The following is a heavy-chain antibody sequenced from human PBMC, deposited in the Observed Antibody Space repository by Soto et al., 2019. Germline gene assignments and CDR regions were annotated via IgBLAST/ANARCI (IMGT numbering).Heavy chain of an antibody. D-gene: IGHD2-8*01. V-gene: IGHV3-23*01. Sequence: GGSLPPSCVASASTFSSYAMCCVRQDKGKGREWVSVLGGGGVSAHCEASVKGRFTLSRDNSKSTLYLQLKSLRAEDTAVYYCAKLLCSNSGCSWFLDHWGQGTLVTVSS. CDR2: LGGGGVSA. CDR1: ASTFSSYA. J-gene: IGHJ4*02. CDR3: AKLLCSNSGCSWFLDH.